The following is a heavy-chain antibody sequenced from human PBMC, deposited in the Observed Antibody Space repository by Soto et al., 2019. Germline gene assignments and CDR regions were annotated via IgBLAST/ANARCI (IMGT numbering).Heavy chain of an antibody. CDR3: ARDPRDVVVLAASGDLVVWYYFDY. CDR2: ISAYNGNT. D-gene: IGHD2-15*01. CDR1: GFTFTSKG. Sequence: APAKVSSKASGFTFTSKGLSWARHSPGQRLEWMGWISAYNGNTNYAQKLQGRDTMTTDTSTSTAYMELRSLRSDDTAVYYCARDPRDVVVLAASGDLVVWYYFDYLGQGTLVTSPQ. J-gene: IGHJ4*02. V-gene: IGHV1-18*01.